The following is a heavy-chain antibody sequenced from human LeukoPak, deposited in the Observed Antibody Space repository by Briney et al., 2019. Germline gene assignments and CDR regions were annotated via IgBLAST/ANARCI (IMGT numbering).Heavy chain of an antibody. V-gene: IGHV3-7*03. D-gene: IGHD6-19*01. J-gene: IGHJ4*02. CDR3: AAGVGWLIDY. CDR2: IEGDGSER. CDR1: GFSFSSYW. Sequence: GVSLRLSCAASGFSFSSYWMSWVRQAPGKELEWVANIEGDGSERNYMDSLKGRFTISRDNAKNSLHLQMNSLRAEDTAVYYCAAGVGWLIDYWGQGTLVTVSS.